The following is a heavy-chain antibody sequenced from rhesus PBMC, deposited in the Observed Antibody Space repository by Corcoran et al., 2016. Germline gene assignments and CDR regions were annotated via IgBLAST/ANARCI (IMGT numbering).Heavy chain of an antibody. Sequence: QLQLQESGPGLVKPSETLSVTCAVSGGSISSSYWSWIRQAPGKGLDWIGYLYGNGSSTNYNPSLRSRVTLSVDAYKNQLSLKLSSVTTADTAVYYCARSSGYSSSYTFDYLGQGVLVTVSS. J-gene: IGHJ4*01. D-gene: IGHD6-43*01. CDR2: LYGNGSST. CDR3: ARSSGYSSSYTFDY. V-gene: IGHV4-169*01. CDR1: GGSISSSY.